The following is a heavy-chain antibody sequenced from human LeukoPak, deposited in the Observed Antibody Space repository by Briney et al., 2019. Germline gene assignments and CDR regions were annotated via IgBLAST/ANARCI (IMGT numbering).Heavy chain of an antibody. J-gene: IGHJ4*02. CDR2: IKPDGTTK. CDR3: ARDAAGEDY. D-gene: IGHD6-13*01. CDR1: GFPFSSYS. Sequence: GGSLRLSCAASGFPFSSYSMTWVRQAPGKGLEWVANIKPDGTTKFYVDSVKGRFTISRDNAKNSLYPQMNSLRAEDTAVYYCARDAAGEDYWGQGTLVTVSS. V-gene: IGHV3-7*03.